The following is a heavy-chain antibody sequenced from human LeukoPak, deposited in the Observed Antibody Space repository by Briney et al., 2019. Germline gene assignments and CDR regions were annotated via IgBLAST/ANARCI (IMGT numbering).Heavy chain of an antibody. J-gene: IGHJ6*02. V-gene: IGHV4-39*07. CDR3: ARDTGPQDYYYGMDV. CDR2: IYYSGST. CDR1: GGSISSSSYY. Sequence: PSETLSLTCTVSGGSISSSSYYWGWIRQPPGKGLEWIGSIYYSGSTYYNPSLKSRVTISVDTSKNQFSLKLSSVTAADTAVYYCARDTGPQDYYYGMDVWGQGTTVTVSS. D-gene: IGHD3-10*01.